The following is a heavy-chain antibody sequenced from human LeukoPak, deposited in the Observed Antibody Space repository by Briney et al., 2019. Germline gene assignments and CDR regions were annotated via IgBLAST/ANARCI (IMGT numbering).Heavy chain of an antibody. V-gene: IGHV4-38-2*02. D-gene: IGHD5-24*01. CDR2: IYHSGST. CDR3: ARDEEDGYSPFDY. J-gene: IGHJ4*02. CDR1: GGSISSYY. Sequence: KPSETLSLTCTVSGGSISSYYWGWIRQPPGKGLEWIGSIYHSGSTYYNPSLKSRVTISVDTSKNQFSLKLSSVTAADTAVYYCARDEEDGYSPFDYWGQGTLVTVSS.